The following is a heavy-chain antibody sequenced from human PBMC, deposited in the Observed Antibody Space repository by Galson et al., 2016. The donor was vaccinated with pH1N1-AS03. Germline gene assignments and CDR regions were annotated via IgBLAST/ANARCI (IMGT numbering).Heavy chain of an antibody. J-gene: IGHJ4*02. CDR1: GFTFDDYG. V-gene: IGHV3-9*01. D-gene: IGHD1-14*01. Sequence: SLRLSCAASGFTFDDYGMHWVRQAPGKDLEWISGISWNSGRVGYADSVKGRFTISRDNAKNSLYLQMNSLRADDTALYYCAKDMEPGHLGGVNYWGQGILVTVSS. CDR2: ISWNSGRV. CDR3: AKDMEPGHLGGVNY.